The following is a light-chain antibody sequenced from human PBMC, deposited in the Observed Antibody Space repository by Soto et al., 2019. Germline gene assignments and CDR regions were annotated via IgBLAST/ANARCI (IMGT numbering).Light chain of an antibody. CDR2: AAS. CDR3: QQYNNWPRT. J-gene: IGKJ1*01. V-gene: IGKV3-15*01. CDR1: QSVSSN. Sequence: IGMTQSPATLSVSPGERATLSCRASQSVSSNLAWYQQKPGQAPRLLIYAASTRATGIPARFSGSGSGREFTLTISSLQSEDSALYYCQQYNNWPRTFGQGTKVDIK.